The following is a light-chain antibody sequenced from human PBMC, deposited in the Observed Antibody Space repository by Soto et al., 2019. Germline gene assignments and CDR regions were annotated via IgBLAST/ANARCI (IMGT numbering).Light chain of an antibody. CDR2: GAS. J-gene: IGKJ1*01. CDR3: QQYDTSPRT. V-gene: IGKV3-20*01. CDR1: QTITTSQ. Sequence: EIVLTQSPGTLSLSPGERATLFCRASQTITTSQLAWYQQKPGQAPRVLIFGASNRATGIPDRFSGSGSGTDFTLTISRLEPEDFAMYYCQQYDTSPRTFGQGTKVDIK.